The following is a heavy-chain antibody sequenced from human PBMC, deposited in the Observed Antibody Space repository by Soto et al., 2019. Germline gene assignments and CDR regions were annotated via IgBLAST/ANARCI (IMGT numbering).Heavy chain of an antibody. CDR3: ATAQYYERSDF. J-gene: IGHJ4*02. CDR1: GFIFSDYW. D-gene: IGHD3-22*01. V-gene: IGHV3-74*01. CDR2: INSDGTSS. Sequence: EVQLVESGGGLVQPGGSLRLSCAASGFIFSDYWIHWVRQAPGKGLVWVSRINSDGTSSKYADSVKGRFTISRDNAKRTLFLQMNSLRAEDTGVYSCATAQYYERSDFWGQGTLVTVSS.